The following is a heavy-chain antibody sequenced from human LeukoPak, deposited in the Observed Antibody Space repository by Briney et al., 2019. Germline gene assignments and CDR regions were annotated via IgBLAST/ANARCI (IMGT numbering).Heavy chain of an antibody. CDR3: ARDRSPYTTSAYYLDY. CDR1: GFTFSSYS. V-gene: IGHV3-48*02. CDR2: INVTTGTM. Sequence: GGSLRLSCAAAGFTFSSYSMNWVRQAPGKGLEWISYINVTTGTMYYADSVQGRFTISRDNAKNSLYLQLNSLRDEDTAVYYCARDRSPYTTSAYYLDYWGQGTLVTVSS. D-gene: IGHD3-22*01. J-gene: IGHJ4*02.